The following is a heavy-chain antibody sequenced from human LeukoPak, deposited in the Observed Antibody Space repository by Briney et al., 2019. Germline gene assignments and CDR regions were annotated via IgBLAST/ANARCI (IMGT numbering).Heavy chain of an antibody. CDR3: ARVTEKQYLPFDS. CDR1: GGSISSGDYY. Sequence: SETLSLTCTVSGGSISSGDYYWTWIRQPPGKGLEWIGYIYYSGSTYYNPSLKSRVTISVDTSKNQFSLKLSSVTAADTAVYYCARVTEKQYLPFDSWGQGTLVTVSS. J-gene: IGHJ4*02. D-gene: IGHD6-19*01. V-gene: IGHV4-30-4*01. CDR2: IYYSGST.